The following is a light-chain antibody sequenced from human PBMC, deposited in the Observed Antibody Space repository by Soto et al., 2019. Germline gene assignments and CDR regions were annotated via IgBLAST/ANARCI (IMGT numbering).Light chain of an antibody. CDR1: QSISSW. J-gene: IGKJ1*01. CDR3: QEYNTYRA. CDR2: QAS. V-gene: IGKV1-5*03. Sequence: DIQMTQSPSTLSASVGDRVTITCRASQSISSWLAWYQQKPGKAPKLLISQASSLENGVPSRFSGSESGTEFTLTISSLQPDDFATYYCQEYNTYRAFGQGTKVEIK.